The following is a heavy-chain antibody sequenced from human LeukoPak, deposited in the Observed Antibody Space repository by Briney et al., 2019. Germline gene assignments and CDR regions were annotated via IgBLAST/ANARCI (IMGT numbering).Heavy chain of an antibody. CDR2: IYSGGTT. D-gene: IGHD3-10*01. J-gene: IGHJ4*02. CDR3: ANPITLVRGVIIGDY. CDR1: GFTVSSNY. Sequence: GGSLRLSCAASGFTVSSNYMSWVRQAPGKGLEWVSVIYSGGTTYYADSVKGRFTISRDNSKNTLYLQMNSLRAEDTAVYYCANPITLVRGVIIGDYWGQGTLVAVSS. V-gene: IGHV3-53*01.